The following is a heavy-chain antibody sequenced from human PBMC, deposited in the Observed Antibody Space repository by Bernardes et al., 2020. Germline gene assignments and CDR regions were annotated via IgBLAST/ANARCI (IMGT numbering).Heavy chain of an antibody. D-gene: IGHD1-26*01. CDR3: ARGAYSLNKSGPRSVFDI. J-gene: IGHJ3*02. CDR1: GFTFSSYW. CDR2: INGDGTST. V-gene: IGHV3-74*01. Sequence: GGSLRLSCAVSGFTFSSYWMHWIRQAPGKGLVWVSRINGDGTSTSYADSVKGRFTISRDNAKNTLNLQMNSLSAEDTAVYYCARGAYSLNKSGPRSVFDIWGQAKMVTASS.